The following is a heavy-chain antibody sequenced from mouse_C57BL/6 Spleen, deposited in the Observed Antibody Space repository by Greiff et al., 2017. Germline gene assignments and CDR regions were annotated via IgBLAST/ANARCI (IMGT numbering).Heavy chain of an antibody. J-gene: IGHJ1*03. V-gene: IGHV1-26*01. Sequence: VQLQQSGPELVKPGASVKISCKASGYTFTDYYMNWVKQSHGKSLEWIGDINPNNGGTSYNQKFKGKATLTVDKSSSTAYMELRSLTSEDSAVYYCASGYYYGSQGYFDVWGTGTTVTVSS. CDR3: ASGYYYGSQGYFDV. D-gene: IGHD1-1*01. CDR1: GYTFTDYY. CDR2: INPNNGGT.